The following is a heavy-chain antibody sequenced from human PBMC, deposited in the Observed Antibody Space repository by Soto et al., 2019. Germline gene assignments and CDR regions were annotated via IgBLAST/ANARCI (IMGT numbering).Heavy chain of an antibody. CDR3: TRVRSEIRAGATSANYFDF. CDR1: GYRLTSYA. V-gene: IGHV1-3*01. D-gene: IGHD1-26*01. Sequence: QVHLVQSGAEVKKPGASVKVSCEASGYRLTSYALHWVRQAPGERLEWMGWIIPGNGDTKYSQKFQHRLTFSMDTAANTAYIELSTLTWIHTDWYYFTRVRSEIRAGATSANYFDFWGQGPLVSVSS. CDR2: IIPGNGDT. J-gene: IGHJ4*02.